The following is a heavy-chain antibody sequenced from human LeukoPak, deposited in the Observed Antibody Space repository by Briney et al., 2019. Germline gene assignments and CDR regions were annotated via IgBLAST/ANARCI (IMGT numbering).Heavy chain of an antibody. D-gene: IGHD3-10*01. J-gene: IGHJ4*02. CDR3: ARDRADYYASGNYYTDY. CDR2: MNPNSGNT. CDR1: GGTFSSYA. V-gene: IGHV1-8*03. Sequence: ASVEVSCKASGGTFSSYAISWVRQAPGQGLEWMGWMNPNSGNTGYAQKFRGRLTITRNTSISTAYMESSSLRSEDAAVYYCARDRADYYASGNYYTDYWGQGTLVTVSS.